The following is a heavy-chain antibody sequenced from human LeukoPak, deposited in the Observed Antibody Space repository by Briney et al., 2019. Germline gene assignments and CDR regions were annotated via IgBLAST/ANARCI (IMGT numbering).Heavy chain of an antibody. D-gene: IGHD2/OR15-2a*01. CDR2: ISSNGGST. CDR3: ARASNRKALTYYFDY. V-gene: IGHV3-64*01. J-gene: IGHJ4*02. CDR1: GFTFSSYA. Sequence: GGSQRLSCAASGFTFSSYAMHWVRQAPGKGLEYVSAISSNGGSTYYANSVKGRFTISRDNSKNTLYLQMGSLRAEDMAVYYCARASNRKALTYYFDYWGQGTLVTVSS.